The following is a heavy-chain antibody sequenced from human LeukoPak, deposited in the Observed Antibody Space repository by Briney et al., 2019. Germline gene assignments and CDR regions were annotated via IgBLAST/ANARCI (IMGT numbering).Heavy chain of an antibody. CDR2: MNPNSGNT. Sequence: ASVKVSCKASGYTFTSYDINWVRQATGQGLEWMGWMNPNSGNTGYAQKFQGRVTMTRNTSISTAYMELSSLRSEDTAVYYCARKEGLLWFGELLDRFDPWGQGTLVTVSS. D-gene: IGHD3-10*01. V-gene: IGHV1-8*01. J-gene: IGHJ5*02. CDR1: GYTFTSYD. CDR3: ARKEGLLWFGELLDRFDP.